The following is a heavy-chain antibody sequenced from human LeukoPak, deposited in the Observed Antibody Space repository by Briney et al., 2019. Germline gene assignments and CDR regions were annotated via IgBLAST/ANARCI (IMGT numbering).Heavy chain of an antibody. V-gene: IGHV3-30*03. CDR3: ARGFAGIAVAGTYYAMDV. Sequence: GGSLRLSCAASGFTFSSYGMHWVRQAPGKGLEWVAVISYDGSNKYYADSVKGRFTISRDNSENTLYLQMNSLRAADTALYYCARGFAGIAVAGTYYAMDVWGQGTTVTVSS. CDR1: GFTFSSYG. CDR2: ISYDGSNK. D-gene: IGHD6-19*01. J-gene: IGHJ6*02.